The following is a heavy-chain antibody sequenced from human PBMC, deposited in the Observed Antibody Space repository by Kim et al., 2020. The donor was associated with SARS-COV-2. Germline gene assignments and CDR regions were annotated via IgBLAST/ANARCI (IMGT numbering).Heavy chain of an antibody. CDR3: ARADEDYDGNSVALYFGY. Sequence: ASVKVSCKASGYTFTGYYMHWVRQAPGQGLEWMGRINPDTGGTNYAQKFQGRVTMTRDTSISTAYMELSGLKSDDTAVFYCARADEDYDGNSVALYFGYWGQGTLVTVSS. D-gene: IGHD4-17*01. V-gene: IGHV1-2*06. CDR2: INPDTGGT. CDR1: GYTFTGYY. J-gene: IGHJ4*02.